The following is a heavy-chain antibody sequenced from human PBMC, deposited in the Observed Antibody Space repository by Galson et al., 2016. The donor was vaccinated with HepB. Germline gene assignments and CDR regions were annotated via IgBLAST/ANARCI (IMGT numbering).Heavy chain of an antibody. CDR2: ISTSGSST. J-gene: IGHJ4*02. CDR1: GFAFSVYG. D-gene: IGHD6-19*01. CDR3: AKGFDSRRDGWYNY. V-gene: IGHV3-23*01. Sequence: SLRLSCAASGFAFSVYGMTWVRQAPRKGLGWVSAISTSGSSTDYADSVKGRFTISRDNSKNTLYLQMNSLRAEDTAVYYCAKGFDSRRDGWYNYWGQGTLVTVSS.